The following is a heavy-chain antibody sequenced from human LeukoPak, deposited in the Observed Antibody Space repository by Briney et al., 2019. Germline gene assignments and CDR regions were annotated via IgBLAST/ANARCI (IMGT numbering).Heavy chain of an antibody. Sequence: SETLSLTCTVSGGSISSSNYYGGWIRQPPGKGLEWIGRIYYSGSTYYNPSLKSRVTISVDASKNQFSLKLSSVTAAETAVYYCARRDYDFWSGYYSTDGGFDYWGQGTLVTVSS. CDR3: ARRDYDFWSGYYSTDGGFDY. V-gene: IGHV4-39*07. D-gene: IGHD3-3*01. CDR2: IYYSGST. J-gene: IGHJ4*02. CDR1: GGSISSSNYY.